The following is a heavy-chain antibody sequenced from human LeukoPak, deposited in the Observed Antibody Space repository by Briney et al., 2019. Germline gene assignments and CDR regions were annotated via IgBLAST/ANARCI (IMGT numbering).Heavy chain of an antibody. J-gene: IGHJ5*02. CDR3: ARDGAYCGGDCYPGFDP. V-gene: IGHV4-30-4*08. Sequence: SETLSLTCTVSGGSISSGDYYLSWIRQPPGKGLEWIGYIYYSGSTYYNPSLKSRVTISVDTSKNQFSLKLSSVTAADTAVYYCARDGAYCGGDCYPGFDPWGQGTLVTVSS. D-gene: IGHD2-21*01. CDR2: IYYSGST. CDR1: GGSISSGDYY.